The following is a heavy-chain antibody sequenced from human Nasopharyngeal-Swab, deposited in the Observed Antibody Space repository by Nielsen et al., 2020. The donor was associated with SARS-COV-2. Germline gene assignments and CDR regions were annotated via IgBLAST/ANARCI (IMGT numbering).Heavy chain of an antibody. CDR2: INPNSGGT. D-gene: IGHD3-22*01. CDR3: ARVPYYYDSSVVWFDP. Sequence: WVRQAPGQGLEWMGRINPNSGGTNYAQKFQGRVTMTRDTSISTAYMELSSLRSEDTAVYYCARVPYYYDSSVVWFDPWGQGTLVTVSS. J-gene: IGHJ5*02. V-gene: IGHV1-2*06.